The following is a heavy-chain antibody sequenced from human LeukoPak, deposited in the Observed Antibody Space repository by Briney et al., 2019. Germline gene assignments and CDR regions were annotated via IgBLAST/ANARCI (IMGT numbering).Heavy chain of an antibody. D-gene: IGHD3-22*01. V-gene: IGHV4-61*02. CDR2: IYTSGST. J-gene: IGHJ4*02. Sequence: SQTLSLTCTVSGGSISSGSYYWSWIRQPAGKGLEWIGRIYTSGSTNYNPSLKSRVTISVDTSKNQFSLKLSSVTAADTAVYYCARVSTGGYYNCWGQGTLVTVSS. CDR1: GGSISSGSYY. CDR3: ARVSTGGYYNC.